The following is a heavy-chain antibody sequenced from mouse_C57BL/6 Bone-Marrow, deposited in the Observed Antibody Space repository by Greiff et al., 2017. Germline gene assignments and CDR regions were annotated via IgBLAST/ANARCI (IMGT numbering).Heavy chain of an antibody. J-gene: IGHJ2*01. CDR1: GYTFTSYG. Sequence: VHVQQSGAELVRPGSSVKMSCKTSGYTFTSYGINWVKQRPGQGLEWIGDIYIGNGYTEYNEKFKGKATLTSDTSSSTAYMQLSSLTSEDSAIYFCAANYYDSRYYFDYWGQGTTLTVSS. CDR2: IYIGNGYT. CDR3: AANYYDSRYYFDY. D-gene: IGHD1-1*01. V-gene: IGHV1-58*01.